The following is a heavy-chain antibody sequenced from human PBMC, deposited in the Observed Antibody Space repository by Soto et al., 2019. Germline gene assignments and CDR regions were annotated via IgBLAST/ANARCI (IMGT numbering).Heavy chain of an antibody. CDR2: TYYRSEWYN. CDR1: GDSVSSNSAA. J-gene: IGHJ6*02. V-gene: IGHV6-1*01. Sequence: PSQTLSLTCAISGDSVSSNSAAWNWIRQSPSRGLEWLGRTYYRSEWYNDYAVSVKSRITINPDTSKNQFSLQLNSVTPEDTAVYYCARVLPYDYVWGSYRYSHYGMDVWGQGTTVTVSS. D-gene: IGHD3-16*02. CDR3: ARVLPYDYVWGSYRYSHYGMDV.